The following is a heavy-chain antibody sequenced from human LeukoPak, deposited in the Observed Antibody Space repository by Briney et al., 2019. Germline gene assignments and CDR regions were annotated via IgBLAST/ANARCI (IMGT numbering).Heavy chain of an antibody. CDR2: IRSKAYGGTT. CDR3: TRDLPLGGDYEERWFDP. CDR1: GFTFGDYA. V-gene: IGHV3-49*04. Sequence: PWGSLRLSCTASGFTFGDYAMSWVRQAPGKGLEWVGFIRSKAYGGTTEYAASVKGRFTISRDDSKSIAYLQMNSLKTEDTAVYYCTRDLPLGGDYEERWFDPWGQGTLVTVSS. J-gene: IGHJ5*02. D-gene: IGHD4-17*01.